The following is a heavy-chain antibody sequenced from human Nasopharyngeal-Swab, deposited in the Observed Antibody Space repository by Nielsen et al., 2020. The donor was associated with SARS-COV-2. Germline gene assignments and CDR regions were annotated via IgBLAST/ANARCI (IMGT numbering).Heavy chain of an antibody. V-gene: IGHV5-51*01. Sequence: GGSLRLSCKGSGYSFTSYWIGWVRQMPGKGLEWMGIIYPGDSDTRYSPSFQGQVTISADKSISTAYLQWSSLKASDTAMYYCARLGPGSYSVGAFDIWGQGTMVTVSS. D-gene: IGHD1-26*01. J-gene: IGHJ3*02. CDR3: ARLGPGSYSVGAFDI. CDR2: IYPGDSDT. CDR1: GYSFTSYW.